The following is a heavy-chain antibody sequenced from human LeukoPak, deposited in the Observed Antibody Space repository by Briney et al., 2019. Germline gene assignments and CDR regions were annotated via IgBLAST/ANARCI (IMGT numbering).Heavy chain of an antibody. J-gene: IGHJ3*02. CDR3: ARHNGGDLGTAFDI. CDR1: GGSISSSSYY. V-gene: IGHV4-39*01. D-gene: IGHD3-16*01. CDR2: IYYSRST. Sequence: SETLSLTCTVSGGSISSSSYYWGWIRQPPGKGLEWIGSIYYSRSTYYNPSLKSRVTISVDTSKNQFSLKLSSVTAADTAVYYCARHNGGDLGTAFDIWGQGTMVTVSS.